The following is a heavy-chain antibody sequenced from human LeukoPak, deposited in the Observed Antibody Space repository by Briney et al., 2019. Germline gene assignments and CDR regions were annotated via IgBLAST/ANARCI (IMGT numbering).Heavy chain of an antibody. D-gene: IGHD3-10*01. CDR2: INPNSGGT. CDR1: GYTFTGYY. CDR3: ARSSGILPRGHFDY. J-gene: IGHJ4*02. V-gene: IGHV1-2*02. Sequence: ASVKVSCKASGYTFTGYYMHWVRQAPGQGLEWMGWINPNSGGTNYAQKFQGRVTMTRDTSISTAYMELSRLRSDDTAVCYCARSSGILPRGHFDYWGQGTLVTVSS.